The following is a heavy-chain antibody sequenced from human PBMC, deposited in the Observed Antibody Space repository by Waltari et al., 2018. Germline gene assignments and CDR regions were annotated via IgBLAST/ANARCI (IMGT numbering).Heavy chain of an antibody. J-gene: IGHJ4*02. D-gene: IGHD6-13*01. CDR3: AKEAPGITASGIPFDR. Sequence: EVQLLESGGGLVQPGGSLRLSCAASGFTFTNYAMSWVRQAPGKGLEWVSTLNNSGGSTYYTDSGKCRFTMSRDTSTNTLDLQMNSLGAEDTAIYYCAKEAPGITASGIPFDRWGQGTLVIVSS. CDR2: LNNSGGST. V-gene: IGHV3-23*01. CDR1: GFTFTNYA.